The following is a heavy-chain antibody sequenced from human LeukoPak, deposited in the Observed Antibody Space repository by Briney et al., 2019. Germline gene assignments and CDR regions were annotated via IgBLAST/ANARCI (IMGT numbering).Heavy chain of an antibody. Sequence: SETLSLTCTVSGGSISSSSYYWGWIRQPPGKGLEWIGSICYSGTTYYNPSLKSRVTISVDTSKNQFSLKLSSVTAADTAVYYCARRHDYSADYWGQGTLVTVSS. CDR2: ICYSGTT. CDR1: GGSISSSSYY. D-gene: IGHD4-11*01. V-gene: IGHV4-39*01. CDR3: ARRHDYSADY. J-gene: IGHJ4*02.